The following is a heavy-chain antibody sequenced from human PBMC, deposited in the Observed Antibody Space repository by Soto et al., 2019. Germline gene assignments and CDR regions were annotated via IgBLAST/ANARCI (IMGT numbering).Heavy chain of an antibody. CDR2: NIPIFGTA. Sequence: QVQLVQSGAEVKKPGSSVKVSCKASGGTFSSYAISWVRQAPGQGLEWMGGNIPIFGTANYAQKFQGRVTITADESTSTAYIELSSLRSEDTAVYYCARGGGRSARISGWYDYWYFDLWGRGTLVTVSS. CDR1: GGTFSSYA. CDR3: ARGGGRSARISGWYDYWYFDL. J-gene: IGHJ2*01. D-gene: IGHD6-19*01. V-gene: IGHV1-69*01.